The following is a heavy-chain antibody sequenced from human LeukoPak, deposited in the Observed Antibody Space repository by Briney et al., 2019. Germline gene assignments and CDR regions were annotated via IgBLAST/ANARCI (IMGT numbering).Heavy chain of an antibody. D-gene: IGHD5-18*01. Sequence: SETLSLTCTVSGGSISSYYWSWIRQPPGKGLEWIGYIYYSGSTNYNPSLKSRVTISVDTSKNQFSLKLSSVTAADTAVYYCAREGDVDTAMVSYYYYYMDVWGKGTTVTVSS. CDR1: GGSISSYY. CDR3: AREGDVDTAMVSYYYYYMDV. CDR2: IYYSGST. J-gene: IGHJ6*03. V-gene: IGHV4-59*12.